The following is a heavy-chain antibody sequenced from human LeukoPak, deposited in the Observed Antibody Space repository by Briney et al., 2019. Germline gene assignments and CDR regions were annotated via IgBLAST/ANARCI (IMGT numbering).Heavy chain of an antibody. CDR3: ARRGRCSGGSCYFRGNWFDP. CDR1: GYTFTSYD. Sequence: ASVKVSCKASGYTFTSYDINWVRQATGQGLEWMGWMNPNSGSTGYAQKFQGRVTMTRNTSISTAYMELSSLRSEDTAVYYCARRGRCSGGSCYFRGNWFDPWGQGTLVTVSS. V-gene: IGHV1-8*01. J-gene: IGHJ5*02. D-gene: IGHD2-15*01. CDR2: MNPNSGST.